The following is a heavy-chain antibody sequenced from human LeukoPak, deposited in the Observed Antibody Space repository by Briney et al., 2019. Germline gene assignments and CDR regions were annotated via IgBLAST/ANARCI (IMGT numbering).Heavy chain of an antibody. CDR3: ARDVGATPGYFDY. Sequence: SETLSLTCTVSGGSISSYYWNWIRQPPGKGLEWIAYIYYSGNTNYNPSLKSRVTISVDTSKNQFSLKLSSVTATDTAVYYCARDVGATPGYFDYWGQGTLVTVSS. CDR1: GGSISSYY. CDR2: IYYSGNT. D-gene: IGHD1-26*01. V-gene: IGHV4-59*01. J-gene: IGHJ4*02.